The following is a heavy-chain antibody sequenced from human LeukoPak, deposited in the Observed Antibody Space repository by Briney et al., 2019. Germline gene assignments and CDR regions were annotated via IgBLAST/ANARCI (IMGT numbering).Heavy chain of an antibody. V-gene: IGHV4-4*07. Sequence: SENLSLTCTVSGGSISSYYWSWIRQPAGKGLEWIGRIYTSGSTNYNPSLKSRVTMSVDTPKNQFSLKLSSVTAADTAVYYCARGYYDSSGYYGSWVYWGQGTLVTVSS. CDR1: GGSISSYY. J-gene: IGHJ4*02. CDR2: IYTSGST. CDR3: ARGYYDSSGYYGSWVY. D-gene: IGHD3-22*01.